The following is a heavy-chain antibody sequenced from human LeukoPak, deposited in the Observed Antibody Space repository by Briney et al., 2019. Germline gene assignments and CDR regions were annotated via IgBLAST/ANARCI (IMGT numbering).Heavy chain of an antibody. CDR3: ARRGYCYSTSCVNMDV. J-gene: IGHJ6*02. V-gene: IGHV4-34*01. Sequence: SETLSLTCAVYGGSSSGYYWSWIRQPPGKGLEWIGEINHSGSTNYNPSLESRVTISVDNSKNHFSLRLSSVTAADTAVYYCARRGYCYSTSCVNMDVWGRGTTVTVSS. D-gene: IGHD2-2*01. CDR1: GGSSSGYY. CDR2: INHSGST.